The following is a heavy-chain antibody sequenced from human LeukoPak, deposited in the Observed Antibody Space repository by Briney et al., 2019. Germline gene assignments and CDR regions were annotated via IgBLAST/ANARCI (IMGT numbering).Heavy chain of an antibody. J-gene: IGHJ5*02. CDR2: IYYTGST. Sequence: PSETLSLTCTVSGGSISSYYWTWIRQPPGKGLEWIGYIYYTGSTNYNPSLNSRVTISIDTSKNQFSLRLSSVTAADTAVYYCARYHKGYSSSWYSDWFDPWGQGTLVTVSS. D-gene: IGHD6-13*01. V-gene: IGHV4-59*12. CDR3: ARYHKGYSSSWYSDWFDP. CDR1: GGSISSYY.